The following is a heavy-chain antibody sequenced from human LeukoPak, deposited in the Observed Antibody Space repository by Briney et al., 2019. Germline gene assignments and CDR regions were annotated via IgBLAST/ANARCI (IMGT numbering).Heavy chain of an antibody. D-gene: IGHD3-10*01. V-gene: IGHV1-46*01. Sequence: ASVKVSCKAFGYTFTSNYMHWVRQAPGQGPEWMGVFSPSGGSTTYAQKFQGRVTLTRDMSTSTDYLELSSLRSEDTAVYYCARVRDSGYYYYMDVWGKGTTVTVSS. CDR2: FSPSGGST. CDR3: ARVRDSGYYYYMDV. CDR1: GYTFTSNY. J-gene: IGHJ6*03.